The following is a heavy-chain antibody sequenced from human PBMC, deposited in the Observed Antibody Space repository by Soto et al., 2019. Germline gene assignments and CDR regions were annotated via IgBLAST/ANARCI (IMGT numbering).Heavy chain of an antibody. J-gene: IGHJ6*02. V-gene: IGHV4-59*01. Sequence: SETLCLTCTVAGGSISSYYWSWIRQPPGKGLEWIGYIYYSGSTNYNPSLKSRVTISGDTSKNQFSLKLGSVTAADTAVYYCARGVAVAGGFYYGMDVWGPGTTVTVS. CDR3: ARGVAVAGGFYYGMDV. CDR1: GGSISSYY. D-gene: IGHD6-19*01. CDR2: IYYSGST.